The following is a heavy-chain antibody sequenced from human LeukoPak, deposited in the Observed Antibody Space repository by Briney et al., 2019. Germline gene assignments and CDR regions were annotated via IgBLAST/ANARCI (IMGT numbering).Heavy chain of an antibody. CDR2: ISGSVGNT. V-gene: IGHV3-23*01. CDR1: GLTSSRSA. J-gene: IGHJ2*01. Sequence: PGGSLRLSCTASGLTSSRSAMSWVRQAPGKGLEWVSFISGSVGNTYYADSVKGRFTISRDNSKNTLYLQMNSLRAEDTAVYYCARESTSWYFDLWGRGTLVTVSS. D-gene: IGHD2-2*01. CDR3: ARESTSWYFDL.